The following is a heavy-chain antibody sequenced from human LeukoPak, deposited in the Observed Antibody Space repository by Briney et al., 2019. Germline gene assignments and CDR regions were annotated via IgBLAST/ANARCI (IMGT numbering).Heavy chain of an antibody. CDR3: ARGGYGGFDC. Sequence: GGSLRLSCAASGFTVSSNYLSWVRQAPGKGLEWVSVIYTGGSTYYADSVKGRFIISRDTSKNTLYLQMNSLRAEDTAVYYCARGGYGGFDCWGQGTLVTVSS. V-gene: IGHV3-66*01. J-gene: IGHJ4*02. CDR2: IYTGGST. D-gene: IGHD5-12*01. CDR1: GFTVSSNY.